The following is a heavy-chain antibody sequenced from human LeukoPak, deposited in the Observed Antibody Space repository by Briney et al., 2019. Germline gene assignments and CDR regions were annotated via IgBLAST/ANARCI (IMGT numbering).Heavy chain of an antibody. CDR3: ARGYCSGGSCYRQDPYNWFDP. CDR2: INPNSSGT. V-gene: IGHV1-2*02. D-gene: IGHD2-15*01. Sequence: ASVTVSCTASGYTFTGYYMHWVRQAPGQGLEWMGWINPNSSGTNYARKFQGRVTMTRDTSISTAYMELSRLRSDDTAVYYCARGYCSGGSCYRQDPYNWFDPWGQGTLVTVSS. J-gene: IGHJ5*02. CDR1: GYTFTGYY.